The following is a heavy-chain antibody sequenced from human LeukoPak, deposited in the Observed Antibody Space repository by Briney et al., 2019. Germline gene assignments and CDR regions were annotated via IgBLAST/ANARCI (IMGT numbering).Heavy chain of an antibody. CDR1: GGSFSGYY. D-gene: IGHD6-13*01. CDR2: INHSGST. CDR3: ARTTEAHSWRTRYYDYYMDV. V-gene: IGHV4-34*01. Sequence: SETLSLTCDVYGGSFSGYYWSWIRQPPEKGLEWIGEINHSGSTNYNPSLKSRVTISVDTSKNQFSLKLSSVTAADTAVYYCARTTEAHSWRTRYYDYYMDVWGKGTTVTVSS. J-gene: IGHJ6*03.